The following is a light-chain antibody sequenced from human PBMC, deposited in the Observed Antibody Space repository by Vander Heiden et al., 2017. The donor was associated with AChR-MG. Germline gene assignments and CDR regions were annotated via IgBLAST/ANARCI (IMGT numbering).Light chain of an antibody. CDR3: QQSSSYPLT. Sequence: AIQMTQSPSPLSASVGDRVTITCRASQDISSALIWYQQKPGKVPKVLIYDASSLVSGVPSRFSGSGSGTEFTLTISSLQPEDFATYHCQQSSSYPLTFGGGTKVEIK. V-gene: IGKV1-13*02. J-gene: IGKJ4*01. CDR2: DAS. CDR1: QDISSA.